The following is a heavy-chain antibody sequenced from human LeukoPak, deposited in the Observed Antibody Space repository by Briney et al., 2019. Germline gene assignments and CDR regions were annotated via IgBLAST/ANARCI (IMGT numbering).Heavy chain of an antibody. CDR2: INQDGSQN. J-gene: IGHJ3*02. CDR1: GFSFSDYW. CDR3: AREVTASSFDI. V-gene: IGHV3-7*01. D-gene: IGHD2-21*02. Sequence: GGSLRLSCAAPGFSFSDYWMSWVHQAPGRGLEWVGNINQDGSQNSSVDSVKGRFTISRDNAKNSLYLQMNSLGAEDTALYYCAREVTASSFDILGQGTMVTVSS.